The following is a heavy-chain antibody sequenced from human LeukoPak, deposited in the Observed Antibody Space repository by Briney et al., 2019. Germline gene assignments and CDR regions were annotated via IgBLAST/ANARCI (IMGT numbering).Heavy chain of an antibody. CDR2: IYYIRNT. CDR1: GASVGSAGYY. V-gene: IGHV4-61*08. Sequence: SETLSLTCTVSGASVGSAGYYWSWIRQPPGGGQEWIGYIYYIRNTNYNPSLKSRVTMSLDPSKNQFSLKLNSVTAADTAVYYCARTQSQSGSYRYYFGYWGQGTLVTVSS. J-gene: IGHJ4*02. D-gene: IGHD3-16*02. CDR3: ARTQSQSGSYRYYFGY.